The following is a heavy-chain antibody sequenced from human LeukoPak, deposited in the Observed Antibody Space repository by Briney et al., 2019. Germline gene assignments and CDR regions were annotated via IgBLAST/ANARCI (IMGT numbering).Heavy chain of an antibody. V-gene: IGHV4-34*01. CDR3: ARKRLYYYDSSGYYYFDY. CDR1: GGSFSGYY. Sequence: PSETLSLTCAVYGGSFSGYYWSWIRQPPGKGLEWIGEINHSGSTNYNPSLKSRVTISVDTSKNQFFLKLSSVTAADTAVYYCARKRLYYYDSSGYYYFDYWGQGTLVTVSS. D-gene: IGHD3-22*01. J-gene: IGHJ4*02. CDR2: INHSGST.